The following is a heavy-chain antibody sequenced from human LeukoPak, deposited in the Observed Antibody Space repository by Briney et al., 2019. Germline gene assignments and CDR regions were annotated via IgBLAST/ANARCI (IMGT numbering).Heavy chain of an antibody. CDR2: ISAYNGNT. J-gene: IGHJ6*02. V-gene: IGHV1-18*01. D-gene: IGHD1-26*01. Sequence: ASVKVSCKASGYTFTSYGISWVRQAPGQGLEWMGWISAYNGNTNYAQKLQGRVTMTTDTSTSIAYMELRSLRSDDTAVYYCARDRSGSTRRLYYYYGMDVWGQGTTVTVSS. CDR3: ARDRSGSTRRLYYYYGMDV. CDR1: GYTFTSYG.